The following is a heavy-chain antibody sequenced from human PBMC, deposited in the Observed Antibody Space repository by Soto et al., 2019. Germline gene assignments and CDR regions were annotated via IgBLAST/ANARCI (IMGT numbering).Heavy chain of an antibody. J-gene: IGHJ4*02. CDR1: EYSFTTYW. V-gene: IGHV5-51*01. D-gene: IGHD3-22*01. CDR2: IYPGDSET. CDR3: ARHGSTYYDSRYPEY. Sequence: GESLKISCKGSEYSFTTYWIGWVRQTPGKGLECLGIIYPGDSETRYSPSFQGQVTISADKSISTTYLQWSSLKASDSAIYYCARHGSTYYDSRYPEYWGQGTRVTVSS.